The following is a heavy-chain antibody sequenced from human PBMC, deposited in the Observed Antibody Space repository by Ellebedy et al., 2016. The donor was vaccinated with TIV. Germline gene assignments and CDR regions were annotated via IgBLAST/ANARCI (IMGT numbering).Heavy chain of an antibody. J-gene: IGHJ6*02. V-gene: IGHV1-69*13. CDR1: GGTFSSYA. CDR2: IIPIFGTA. Sequence: ASVKVSCKASGGTFSSYAISWVRQAPGQGLEWMGGIIPIFGTANYAQKFQGRVTITADESTSTAYMELSSLRSEDTAVYYCASEVYAAAPSGMDVWGQGTTVTVSS. CDR3: ASEVYAAAPSGMDV. D-gene: IGHD6-13*01.